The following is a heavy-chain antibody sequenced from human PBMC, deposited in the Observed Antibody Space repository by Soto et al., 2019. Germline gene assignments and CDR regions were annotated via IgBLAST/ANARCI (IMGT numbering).Heavy chain of an antibody. V-gene: IGHV3-9*01. CDR1: GFTFDDYA. CDR3: VGGRSNSWRDYMDV. J-gene: IGHJ6*03. D-gene: IGHD2-2*01. CDR2: ISWNSGSI. Sequence: EAQLVESGGGLVQPGRSLRLSCAASGFTFDDYAMHWVRQAPGQGLEWVAGISWNSGSIGHADSVKGRFTISRDNAKNSLYLQMNSLRADDTALYYCVGGRSNSWRDYMDVWGEGTTVTVSS.